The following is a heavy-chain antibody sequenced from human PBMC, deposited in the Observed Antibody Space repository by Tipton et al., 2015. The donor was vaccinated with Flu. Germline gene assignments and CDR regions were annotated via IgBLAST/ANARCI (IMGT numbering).Heavy chain of an antibody. CDR2: VFYSGNT. CDR1: GDSISGGDYY. Sequence: TLSITCTVSGDSISGGDYYWSWVRQPPGKGLEWIGYVFYSGNTYYNPSLKSRETISVDTSKNQFSLRLTSVTVADTAVYYCTRDAHDSSGHYYFTDSWGQGALVTVSS. CDR3: TRDAHDSSGHYYFTDS. V-gene: IGHV4-30-4*01. J-gene: IGHJ4*02. D-gene: IGHD3-22*01.